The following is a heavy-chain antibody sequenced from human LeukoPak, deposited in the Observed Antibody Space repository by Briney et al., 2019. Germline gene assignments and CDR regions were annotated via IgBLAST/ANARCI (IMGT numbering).Heavy chain of an antibody. V-gene: IGHV4-59*04. CDR1: GGSISSYY. J-gene: IGHJ4*02. D-gene: IGHD6-19*01. CDR2: IYHTGST. CDR3: ARGSHPVTDTLGGYFDP. Sequence: SETLSLTCTVSGGSISSYYWSWIRQSPGKGLEWIGSIYHTGSTYYNPSLKSRVTISLDASNKQFSLRLSSVTAADTAVYYCARGSHPVTDTLGGYFDPWGQGTLVTVSS.